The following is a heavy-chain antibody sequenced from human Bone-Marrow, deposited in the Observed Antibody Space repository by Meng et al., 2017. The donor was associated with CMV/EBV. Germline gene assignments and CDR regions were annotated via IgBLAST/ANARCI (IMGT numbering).Heavy chain of an antibody. V-gene: IGHV1-2*02. J-gene: IGHJ4*02. CDR3: VRSSGWSLFDY. Sequence: QVQLMQSGAGVKEPGASVKVSCKTSGYTFSDYDMHWVRQAPGQGLEWMGWIRSDGSATNYAQKFRGRVTMTRDASVSTAYMELSGLTSDDTAVYFCVRSSGWSLFDYWGPGALVTVSS. CDR1: GYTFSDYD. CDR2: IRSDGSAT. D-gene: IGHD6-25*01.